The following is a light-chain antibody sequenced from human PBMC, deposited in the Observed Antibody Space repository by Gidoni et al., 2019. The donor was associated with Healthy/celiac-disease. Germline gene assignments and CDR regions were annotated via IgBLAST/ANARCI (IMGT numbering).Light chain of an antibody. Sequence: EIVITQSPATLSVSSGERATLSCRASQSVSSNLAWYQQKPGQAPRLLIYGASTRDTGIPARFSGSGSGTEFTLTISSLQSEDFAVYYCQQYNNWPYTFGQGTKLEIK. CDR1: QSVSSN. CDR2: GAS. CDR3: QQYNNWPYT. V-gene: IGKV3-15*01. J-gene: IGKJ2*01.